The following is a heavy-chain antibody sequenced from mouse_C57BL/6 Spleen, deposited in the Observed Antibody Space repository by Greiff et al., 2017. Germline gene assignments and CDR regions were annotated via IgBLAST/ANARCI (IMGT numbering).Heavy chain of an antibody. CDR2: IDPEDGDT. CDR1: GFNIKDYY. Sequence: VPLPPSFSELVRPGASVKLSCTASGFNIKDYYMHWVKQRPEQGLEWIGRIDPEDGDTEYAPKFQGKATMTADTSSNTAYLQLSSLTSEDTAVYYCTTTAQATAYWGQGTLVTVSA. J-gene: IGHJ3*01. CDR3: TTTAQATAY. V-gene: IGHV14-1*01. D-gene: IGHD3-2*02.